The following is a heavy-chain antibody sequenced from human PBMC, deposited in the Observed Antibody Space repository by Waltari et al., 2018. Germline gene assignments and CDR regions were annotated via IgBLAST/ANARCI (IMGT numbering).Heavy chain of an antibody. J-gene: IGHJ6*02. V-gene: IGHV1-69*01. Sequence: QVRLVQSGAEVKKPGSSVKVSCKAFGGSFSSYSINWVRQAPGQGLEWMGGIIPVFGTANYAQKFQDRLAITADESTSTAYMELSSLRSEDTAAYYCTTSSYCGTTTCYQYYGMDVWGQGTTGTVAS. CDR3: TTSSYCGTTTCYQYYGMDV. CDR2: IIPVFGTA. CDR1: GGSFSSYS. D-gene: IGHD2-2*01.